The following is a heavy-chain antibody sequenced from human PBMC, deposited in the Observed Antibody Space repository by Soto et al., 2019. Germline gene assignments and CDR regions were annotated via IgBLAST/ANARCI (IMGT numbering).Heavy chain of an antibody. CDR1: GSTFSTYK. Sequence: GGSLTFSCAASGSTFSTYKLNWFRQAPGTGLEWVSYISSSSSTIYYADSVKGRFTISRDNAKNSLYLQMNSLRDEDTAVYYCARDAYDYDDTSGYYRHWGQGT. CDR3: ARDAYDYDDTSGYYRH. CDR2: ISSSSSTI. V-gene: IGHV3-48*02. D-gene: IGHD3-22*01. J-gene: IGHJ4*02.